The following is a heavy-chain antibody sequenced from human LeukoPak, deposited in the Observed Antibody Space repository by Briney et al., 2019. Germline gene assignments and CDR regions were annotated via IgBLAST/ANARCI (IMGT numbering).Heavy chain of an antibody. CDR2: ISSSSSYI. V-gene: IGHV3-21*01. Sequence: GGSLRLSCAASGFTFSSYSMNWVRQAPGKGLEWVSSISSSSSYIYYADSVEGRFTISRDNAKNSLYLQMNSLRAEDTAVYYCARQYARWIQLWLPGYWGQGTLVTVSS. CDR1: GFTFSSYS. D-gene: IGHD5-18*01. J-gene: IGHJ4*02. CDR3: ARQYARWIQLWLPGY.